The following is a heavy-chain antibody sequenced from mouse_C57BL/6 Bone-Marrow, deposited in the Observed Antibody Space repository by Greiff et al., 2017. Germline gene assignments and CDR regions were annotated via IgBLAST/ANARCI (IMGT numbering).Heavy chain of an antibody. Sequence: QVQLQQSGAELMKPGASVKLSCKATGYTFTGYWIEWVKQRPGHGLEWIGEILPGSGSTNYNEKFKGKATFTADTSSNTAYMQLSSLTTEDSAIYYCARWEYYYGSSPYWYFDVWGTGTTVTVSS. J-gene: IGHJ1*03. V-gene: IGHV1-9*01. CDR2: ILPGSGST. CDR1: GYTFTGYW. CDR3: ARWEYYYGSSPYWYFDV. D-gene: IGHD1-1*01.